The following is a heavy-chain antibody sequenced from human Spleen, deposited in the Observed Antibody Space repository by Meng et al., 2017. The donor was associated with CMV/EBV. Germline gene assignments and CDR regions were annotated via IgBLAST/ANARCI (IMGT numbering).Heavy chain of an antibody. J-gene: IGHJ4*02. CDR3: TTVIGQYHQDY. V-gene: IGHV3-15*05. D-gene: IGHD2-2*01. CDR1: GITFSDAW. Sequence: GGSLRLSGAASGITFSDAWMSWVRQAPGKGLEWVGRIKSKRDGEETSYAARVKGRFTISRDDSRNTVYLQMNSLTTEDTALYYCTTVIGQYHQDYWGQGTLVTVS. CDR2: IKSKRDGEET.